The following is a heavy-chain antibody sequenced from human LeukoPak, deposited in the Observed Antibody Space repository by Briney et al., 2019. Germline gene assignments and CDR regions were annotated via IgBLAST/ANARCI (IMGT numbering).Heavy chain of an antibody. Sequence: GGSLRLSCAASGFXFSNYWITWVRQAPGKGQEWVANIKQDGSEKYYGDSVKGRFTISRDNAKNSLYLQMNSLRAEDTAVYYCARYSGGLHAFEIWGQGTKVTVSS. CDR3: ARYSGGLHAFEI. D-gene: IGHD6-19*01. CDR1: GFXFSNYW. J-gene: IGHJ3*02. V-gene: IGHV3-7*04. CDR2: IKQDGSEK.